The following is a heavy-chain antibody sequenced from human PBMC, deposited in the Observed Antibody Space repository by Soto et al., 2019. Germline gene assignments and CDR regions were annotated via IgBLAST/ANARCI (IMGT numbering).Heavy chain of an antibody. Sequence: SETLSLTCTVSGGSISNFYWEWIRQPPGKGLEWIGYISYSGSTNYNPSLKSRVTISLDTSKNQFSLSLSSVTAADTAMYYCARRSNSGNFYYVIDYWGQGTLVTVSS. CDR3: ARRSNSGNFYYVIDY. CDR1: GGSISNFY. CDR2: ISYSGST. J-gene: IGHJ4*02. V-gene: IGHV4-59*01. D-gene: IGHD1-26*01.